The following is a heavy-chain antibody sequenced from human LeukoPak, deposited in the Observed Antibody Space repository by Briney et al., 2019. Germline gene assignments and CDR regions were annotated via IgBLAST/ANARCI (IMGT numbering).Heavy chain of an antibody. J-gene: IGHJ4*02. CDR1: GGSFSGYY. CDR2: INHSGST. CDR3: ARGAAAAY. D-gene: IGHD2-15*01. V-gene: IGHV4-34*01. Sequence: PSETLSLTCAVYGGSFSGYYWSWIRQPPGKGLEWIGEINHSGSTNYNPSLKSRVTISVDTSKNQFSLKLSSVTAADTAVYYCARGAAAAYWGQGTLVIVSS.